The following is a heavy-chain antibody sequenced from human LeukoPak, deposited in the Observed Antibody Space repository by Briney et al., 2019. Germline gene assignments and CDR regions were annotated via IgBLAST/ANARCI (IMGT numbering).Heavy chain of an antibody. CDR3: ARLGERSYSNYFDY. Sequence: GESPKISCNGSGYSFTYSWIGWVRQMPGKSLEWMGIIYPGDSDVRYSPSFQGQVTISADKSISTAYLQWSSLKASDTAMYYCARLGERSYSNYFDYWGQGTLVTVSS. CDR1: GYSFTYSW. V-gene: IGHV5-51*01. D-gene: IGHD4-11*01. J-gene: IGHJ4*02. CDR2: IYPGDSDV.